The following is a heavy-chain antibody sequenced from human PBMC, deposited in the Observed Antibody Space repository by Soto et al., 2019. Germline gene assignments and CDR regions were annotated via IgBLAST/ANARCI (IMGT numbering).Heavy chain of an antibody. CDR3: ARGRWLWLNYFDS. D-gene: IGHD5-18*01. CDR1: GGSISSGDYF. J-gene: IGHJ4*02. Sequence: SETLSLTCTVSGGSISSGDYFWTWIRQPPGKGLEGIGYIYYSGNTYYNPSLKSRVTISADTSKNQVSLKLSAVSAADMAVYYCARGRWLWLNYFDSWGQGALVTV. CDR2: IYYSGNT. V-gene: IGHV4-30-4*01.